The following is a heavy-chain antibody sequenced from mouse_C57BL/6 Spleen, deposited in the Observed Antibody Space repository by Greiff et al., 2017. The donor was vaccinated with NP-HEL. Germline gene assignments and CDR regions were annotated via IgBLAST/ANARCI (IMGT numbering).Heavy chain of an antibody. CDR3: ARWGITTVVAKALDY. V-gene: IGHV1-81*01. CDR2: IYPRSGNT. D-gene: IGHD1-1*01. CDR1: GYTFTSYG. Sequence: VQLQQSGAELARPGASVKLSCKASGYTFTSYGISWVKQRTGQGLEWIGEIYPRSGNTYYNEKFKGKATLTADKSSSTAYMELRSLTSEDSAVYFCARWGITTVVAKALDYWGQGTTLTVSS. J-gene: IGHJ2*01.